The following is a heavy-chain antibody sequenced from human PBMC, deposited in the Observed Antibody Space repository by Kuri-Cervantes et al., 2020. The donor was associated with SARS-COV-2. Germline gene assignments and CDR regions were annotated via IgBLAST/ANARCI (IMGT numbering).Heavy chain of an antibody. Sequence: SETLSLTCALYYGTLTGYQWSWIRQPPGKGLEWIGGINHRGDTYYDPSLEGRVTISRDTSENKFSLKLSSVTAADTAVYYCAGFYYYDSSGFVANYYYMDVWGKGTTVTVSS. CDR3: AGFYYYDSSGFVANYYYMDV. J-gene: IGHJ6*03. CDR1: YGTLTGYQ. CDR2: INHRGDT. V-gene: IGHV4-34*08. D-gene: IGHD3-22*01.